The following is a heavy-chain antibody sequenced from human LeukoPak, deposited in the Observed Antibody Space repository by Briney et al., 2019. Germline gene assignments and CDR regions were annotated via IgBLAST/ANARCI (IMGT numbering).Heavy chain of an antibody. V-gene: IGHV5-51*01. D-gene: IGHD1-26*01. J-gene: IGHJ6*03. CDR3: ARHFSAARGYYYYMDV. Sequence: GESLKISCKGSGYRFTSYWIRVVRQMPGKGLDWIGSIYPGDSDTRYSPSFQGQVTISADKSISTAYLQWSSLKASDTAMYYCARHFSAARGYYYYMDVWGKGTTVTVSS. CDR2: IYPGDSDT. CDR1: GYRFTSYW.